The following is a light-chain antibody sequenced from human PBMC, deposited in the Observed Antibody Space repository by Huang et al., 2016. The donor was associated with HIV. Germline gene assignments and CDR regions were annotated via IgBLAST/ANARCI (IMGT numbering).Light chain of an antibody. CDR1: LDIRTS. J-gene: IGKJ5*01. Sequence: AVQLTQFPPSLSASVGDRVTITCRASLDIRTSLAWYQHKPGKAPKLLISAAFNLQSGSSSRFGGGSAGTSFTLFISSLPPEDAATYYCQQLHDYPITFGRGTRLDIK. CDR2: AAF. CDR3: QQLHDYPIT. V-gene: IGKV1D-13*01.